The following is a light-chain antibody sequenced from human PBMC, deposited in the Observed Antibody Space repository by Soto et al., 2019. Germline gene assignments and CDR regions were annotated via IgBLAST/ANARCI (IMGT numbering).Light chain of an antibody. J-gene: IGLJ1*01. CDR1: SSDVAIYNY. Sequence: QSVLTQPRSVSGSPGQSVTISCTGTSSDVAIYNYISWYQQHPGEAPKLMIHDVSERPSGVPDRFSGSKSGNTASLTISGLQAEDEADYYCRSYAGSYTFARNVFGTGTKLTVL. V-gene: IGLV2-11*01. CDR2: DVS. CDR3: RSYAGSYTFARNV.